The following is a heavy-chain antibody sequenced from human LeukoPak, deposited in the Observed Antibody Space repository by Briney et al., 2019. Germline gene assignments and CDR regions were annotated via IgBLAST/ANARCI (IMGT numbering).Heavy chain of an antibody. CDR2: ISSSSSTI. CDR1: GFTFSSYS. D-gene: IGHD1-26*01. CDR3: ARGPQAGSYYTDYFDY. J-gene: IGHJ4*02. V-gene: IGHV3-48*04. Sequence: PGGSLRLSCAASGFTFSSYSMNWVRQAPGKGLEWVSYISSSSSTIYYADSVKGRFTISRDSAKNSLYLQMNSLRAEDTAVYYCARGPQAGSYYTDYFDYWGQGTLVTVSS.